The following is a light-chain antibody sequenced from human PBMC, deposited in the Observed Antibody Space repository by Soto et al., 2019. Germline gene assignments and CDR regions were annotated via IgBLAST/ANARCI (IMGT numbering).Light chain of an antibody. CDR3: LQTYSALWT. CDR1: RSSSNF. Sequence: DIQMTQSPSSLSALVGDRVTITCRASRSSSNFLNWYQQKPEKAPKLLIYAASTLQSGVPSRFSGSGSGTDFTLTISSLQPEDFATYYCLQTYSALWTFGQGTKVEI. J-gene: IGKJ1*01. V-gene: IGKV1-39*01. CDR2: AAS.